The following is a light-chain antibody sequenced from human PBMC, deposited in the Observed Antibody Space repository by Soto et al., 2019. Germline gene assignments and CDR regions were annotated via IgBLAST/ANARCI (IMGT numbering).Light chain of an antibody. CDR3: QQYSNWPYT. Sequence: EIVMTQSPATLSVSPGERATLSCRASQSVSDTLAWYQQKPCQSPRLLIYGASTRATGIPARFSGSGSGTEFTLTISSLQSEDFAVYYCQQYSNWPYTFGQGTKLEIK. V-gene: IGKV3-15*01. CDR1: QSVSDT. J-gene: IGKJ2*01. CDR2: GAS.